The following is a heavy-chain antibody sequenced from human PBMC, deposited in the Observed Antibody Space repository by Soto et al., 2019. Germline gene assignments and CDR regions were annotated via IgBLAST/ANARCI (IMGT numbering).Heavy chain of an antibody. D-gene: IGHD6-19*01. V-gene: IGHV1-3*01. CDR2: INACNGNT. J-gene: IGHJ4*02. CDR3: ASAVAGRTSVVY. Sequence: ASVKVSCKASGYTFTSYAMHWVRQAPGQRLEWMGWINACNGNTKYSQKFQGRVTITRDTSTSTAYMELSSLRSDDTAVYYCASAVAGRTSVVYGRQGTFATV. CDR1: GYTFTSYA.